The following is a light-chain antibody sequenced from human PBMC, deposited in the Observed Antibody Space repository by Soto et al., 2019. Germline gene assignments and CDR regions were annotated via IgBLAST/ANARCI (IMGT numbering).Light chain of an antibody. CDR2: DVS. J-gene: IGLJ1*01. V-gene: IGLV2-14*01. Sequence: QSALTQPASVSGCPGQSIAISCTGTSSDGGGYNYVSWYQQHPGKAPKLMIYDVSNRPSGVSNRLSGSKSRNTASLTISGLQAEDEADYYCSPYTSSSTLYVFGTGTKLTVL. CDR1: SSDGGGYNY. CDR3: SPYTSSSTLYV.